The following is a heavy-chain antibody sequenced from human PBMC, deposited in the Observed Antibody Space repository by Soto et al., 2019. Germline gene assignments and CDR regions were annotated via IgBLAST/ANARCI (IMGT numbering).Heavy chain of an antibody. CDR2: ISGSGGST. CDR1: GFTFSSYA. J-gene: IGHJ4*02. V-gene: IGHV3-23*01. D-gene: IGHD5-18*01. Sequence: GGSLRLSCAASGFTFSSYAMSWVRQAPGKWLEWVSAISGSGGSTYYADSVKGRFTIARDNSKNTLYLQMSSLRAEDTAVEYGAKDGGYSYGYSFDYWGQGTLVTVSA. CDR3: AKDGGYSYGYSFDY.